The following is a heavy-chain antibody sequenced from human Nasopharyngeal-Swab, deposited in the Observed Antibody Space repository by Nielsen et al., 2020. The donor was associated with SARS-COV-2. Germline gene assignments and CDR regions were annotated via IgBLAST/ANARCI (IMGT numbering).Heavy chain of an antibody. CDR3: ARHQEFTIFGVVIRGAFDI. Sequence: SETLSLTCTVSGGSISSSSYYWGWLRQPPGKGLEWIGSIYYSGSTYYNPSLKSRVTISVYTSKNQFSLKLSSVTAADTAVYYCARHQEFTIFGVVIRGAFDIWGQGTMVTVSS. J-gene: IGHJ3*02. CDR1: GGSISSSSYY. V-gene: IGHV4-39*01. CDR2: IYYSGST. D-gene: IGHD3-3*01.